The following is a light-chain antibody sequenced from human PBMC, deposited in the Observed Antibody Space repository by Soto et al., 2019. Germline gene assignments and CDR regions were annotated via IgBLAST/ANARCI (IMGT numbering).Light chain of an antibody. CDR1: SSDVGYYDY. CDR2: EVT. Sequence: QSALIQPPSVSGSPGQSVTISCTGTSSDVGYYDYVSWYQQHPGKAPKLVIYEVTKRPSGVPDRVSASKSGNTASLTVSGLRAEDEADYYCSSYAGSNNFVFGSGTKVTVL. CDR3: SSYAGSNNFV. J-gene: IGLJ1*01. V-gene: IGLV2-8*01.